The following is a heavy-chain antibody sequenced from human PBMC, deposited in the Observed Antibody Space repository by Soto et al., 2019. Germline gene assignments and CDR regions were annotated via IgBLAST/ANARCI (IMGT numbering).Heavy chain of an antibody. V-gene: IGHV3-30-3*01. CDR3: AREIKSSGKDY. J-gene: IGHJ4*02. CDR2: ISYDGSNK. CDR1: GFTFSSYA. Sequence: QVQLVESGGGVVQPGRSLRLSCAASGFTFSSYAMHWVRQAPGKGLEWVAVISYDGSNKYYADSVKGRFTISRDNSKNTLYLQMNSLRAEDTAVYYCAREIKSSGKDYWGQGTLVTVSS. D-gene: IGHD6-19*01.